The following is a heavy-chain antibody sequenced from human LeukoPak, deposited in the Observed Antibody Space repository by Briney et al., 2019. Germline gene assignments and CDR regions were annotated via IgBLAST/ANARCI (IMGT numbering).Heavy chain of an antibody. V-gene: IGHV1-2*02. J-gene: IGHJ6*03. CDR3: ATEPSARQYLSGYYYYYYMDV. CDR2: IHPNSGGA. D-gene: IGHD6-6*01. Sequence: ASVKVSCKASGYTFTGYYMHWVRQARGQGLEGMGWIHPNSGGANYAQKFQDRVTMTRDTSISKAYMELSRLRSDDTAVYYCATEPSARQYLSGYYYYYYMDVWGKGTTVTVSS. CDR1: GYTFTGYY.